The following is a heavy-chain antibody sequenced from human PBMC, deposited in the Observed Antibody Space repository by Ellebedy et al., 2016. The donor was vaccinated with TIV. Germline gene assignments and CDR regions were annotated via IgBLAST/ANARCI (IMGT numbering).Heavy chain of an antibody. Sequence: GESLKISCTVSGITFITYAMHWVRQPPGTGQEWLAFIQFDGTNKNYADSVKGRFTISRDNSKNMLYLQMHSLITEDTALYYSVKDGNYASFENWGQGALVTVSS. J-gene: IGHJ4*02. D-gene: IGHD1-7*01. CDR1: GITFITYA. CDR2: IQFDGTNK. CDR3: VKDGNYASFEN. V-gene: IGHV3-30*02.